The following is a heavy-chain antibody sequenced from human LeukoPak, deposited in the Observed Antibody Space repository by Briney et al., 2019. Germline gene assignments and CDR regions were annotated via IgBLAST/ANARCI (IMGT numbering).Heavy chain of an antibody. J-gene: IGHJ4*02. D-gene: IGHD6-19*01. CDR2: IYSGGST. CDR3: ARTAPSGWYYY. V-gene: IGHV3-66*01. Sequence: GGSLRLSCAASGFTVSSNYMSWVRQAPGKGLEWVSVIYSGGSTYYADSVKGRFTISRDNSKNTLCLQMNSLRAEDTAVYYCARTAPSGWYYYWGQGTLVTVSS. CDR1: GFTVSSNY.